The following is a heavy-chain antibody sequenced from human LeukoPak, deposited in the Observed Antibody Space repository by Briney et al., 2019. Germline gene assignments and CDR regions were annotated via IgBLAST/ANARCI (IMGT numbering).Heavy chain of an antibody. CDR3: AKTLVASPGNTGGP. V-gene: IGHV3-11*03. CDR1: GFTFSDCY. D-gene: IGHD6-6*01. Sequence: GGSLRLSCAASGFTFSDCYMSWFRQAPGKGLEWLSYIGGSGADTNYADSVKGRFTTSRDNAKSSLYLQMNSLRAEDTAVYYCAKTLVASPGNTGGPWGQGTLVTFSS. CDR2: IGGSGADT. J-gene: IGHJ5*02.